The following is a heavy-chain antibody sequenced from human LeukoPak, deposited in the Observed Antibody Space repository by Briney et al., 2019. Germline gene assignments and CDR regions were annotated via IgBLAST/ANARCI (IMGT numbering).Heavy chain of an antibody. CDR3: ARGKYADYYDSSGYYQGYFDY. CDR2: ISSSSSYI. Sequence: GGSLRLSCAASGFTFSSYGMHWVRQAPGKGLEWVSSISSSSSYIYYADSVKGRFTISRDNSKNTLYLQMNSLRAEDTAVYYCARGKYADYYDSSGYYQGYFDYWGQGTLVTVSS. D-gene: IGHD3-22*01. CDR1: GFTFSSYG. J-gene: IGHJ4*02. V-gene: IGHV3-21*04.